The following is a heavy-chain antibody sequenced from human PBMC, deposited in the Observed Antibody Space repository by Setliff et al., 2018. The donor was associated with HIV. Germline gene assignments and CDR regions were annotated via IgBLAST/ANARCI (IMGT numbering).Heavy chain of an antibody. J-gene: IGHJ3*01. Sequence: SETLSLTCSVSGSSISDHYWWAWVRQAPGKGLEYIGTIFHRGGTFNNPSLKSRVTMSVDTSKNQFSLKLTSVTAADTAIYYCLRETGVNVAADGRGYHTFDFWGRGTMVTVSS. CDR2: IFHRGGT. V-gene: IGHV4-38-2*02. CDR1: GSSISDHYW. CDR3: LRETGVNVAADGRGYHTFDF. D-gene: IGHD2-8*02.